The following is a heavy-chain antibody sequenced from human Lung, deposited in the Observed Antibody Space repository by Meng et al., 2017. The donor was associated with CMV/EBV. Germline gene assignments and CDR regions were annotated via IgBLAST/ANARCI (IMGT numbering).Heavy chain of an antibody. D-gene: IGHD3-22*01. J-gene: IGHJ5*02. CDR2: IYYSGST. CDR3: ARQSPAQYYYDSSGFHNWFDP. V-gene: IGHV4-39*01. CDR1: GRFISSSSYY. Sequence: LRLXCTVSGRFISSSSYYWGWIRQPPGMGLEWIGSIYYSGSTCYNPSLKSRVTISVDTSKNQFSLKLSSVTAADTAVYYCARQSPAQYYYDSSGFHNWFDPWGQGTLVTVSS.